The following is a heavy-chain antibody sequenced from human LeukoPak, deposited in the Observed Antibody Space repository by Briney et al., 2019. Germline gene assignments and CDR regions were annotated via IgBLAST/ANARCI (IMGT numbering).Heavy chain of an antibody. D-gene: IGHD1-7*01. CDR1: GYTLTGLS. V-gene: IGHV1-24*01. CDR3: ATRLTPTVELDAFDI. J-gene: IGHJ3*02. CDR2: FDPEDGET. Sequence: VASVKVSCKVSGYTLTGLSMHWVRQAPGKGLEWMGGFDPEDGETIYAQKFQGRVTMTEDTSTDTAYMELSSLRSEDTAVYYCATRLTPTVELDAFDIWGQGTMVTVSS.